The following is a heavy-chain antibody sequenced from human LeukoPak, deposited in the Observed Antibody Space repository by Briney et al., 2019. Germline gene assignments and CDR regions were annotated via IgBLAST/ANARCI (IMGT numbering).Heavy chain of an antibody. D-gene: IGHD2-15*01. V-gene: IGHV4-61*08. CDR1: GGSISSGGYY. CDR2: MYYTGST. Sequence: SQTLSLTCTVSGGSISSGGYYWSWIRQPPGKGLEWIGYMYYTGSTNYNPSLKSRVTMSVDTSKNQFSLKLSSVTAADTAVYYCARIHVATQINDAFDIWGQGTMVTVSS. J-gene: IGHJ3*02. CDR3: ARIHVATQINDAFDI.